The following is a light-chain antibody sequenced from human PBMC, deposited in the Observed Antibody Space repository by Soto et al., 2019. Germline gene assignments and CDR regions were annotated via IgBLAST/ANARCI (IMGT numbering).Light chain of an antibody. CDR3: HQYSSSPTWT. V-gene: IGKV3-20*01. Sequence: VLTQSPGTLSLSPGERATLSCRASQSVSSRYLAWYQQKPGQAPRLLIYGASNRATGIPDRFSGSGSETDFTLTITRLESEDFAVYSCHQYSSSPTWTFGQGTKVDIK. CDR2: GAS. CDR1: QSVSSRY. J-gene: IGKJ1*01.